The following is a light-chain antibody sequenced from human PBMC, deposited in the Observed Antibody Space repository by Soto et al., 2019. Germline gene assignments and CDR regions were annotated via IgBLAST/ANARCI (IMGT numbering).Light chain of an antibody. V-gene: IGKV3D-20*02. Sequence: IVLAQSPDTLSLSPGERATLSCRASQSVSNNYLAWYQQKPGQAPRLLIHGASSRATGIPARFSGSGSGTDFTLTISSLEPEDFAVYYCQQRSNWPWTFCQGTKVDIK. CDR3: QQRSNWPWT. CDR2: GAS. J-gene: IGKJ1*01. CDR1: QSVSNNY.